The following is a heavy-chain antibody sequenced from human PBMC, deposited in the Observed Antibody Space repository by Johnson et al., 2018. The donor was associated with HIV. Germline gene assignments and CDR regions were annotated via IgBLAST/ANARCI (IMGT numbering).Heavy chain of an antibody. V-gene: IGHV3-30*02. CDR3: AKETGDSRSAFDV. CDR1: GFSFSNYA. Sequence: QVHLVESGGGVVQPGGSLRLTCKASGFSFSNYAIHWVRQAPGKGLEWVTFIQFDGSHKYSADFVKGRFTISRDTSKKSVFLQMNNLRPEDTAVYYCAKETGDSRSAFDVWGQGTLVTVSS. CDR2: IQFDGSHK. D-gene: IGHD4-11*01. J-gene: IGHJ3*01.